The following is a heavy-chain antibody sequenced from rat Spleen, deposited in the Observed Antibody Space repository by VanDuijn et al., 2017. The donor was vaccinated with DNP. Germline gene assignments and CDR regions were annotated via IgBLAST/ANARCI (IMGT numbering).Heavy chain of an antibody. J-gene: IGHJ3*01. CDR1: GITFSDHN. Sequence: EVQLVESGGGLVQPGRSLKLSCAVSGITFSDHNMAWVRQAPKKSLEWVATISYDGSSTYYRDSVKGRFTISRDNTKSTLYLQMDSLRSEDTATYYCARHDGSTDWFAYWGQGTLVTVSS. V-gene: IGHV5-7*01. CDR3: ARHDGSTDWFAY. D-gene: IGHD1-12*02. CDR2: ISYDGSST.